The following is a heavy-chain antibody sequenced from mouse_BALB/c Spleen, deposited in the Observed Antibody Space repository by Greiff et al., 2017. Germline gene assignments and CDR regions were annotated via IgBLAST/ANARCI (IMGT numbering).Heavy chain of an antibody. CDR1: GFTFSSYT. CDR3: ARHRGRGAMDY. D-gene: IGHD3-3*01. J-gene: IGHJ4*01. CDR2: ISNGGGST. V-gene: IGHV5-12-2*01. Sequence: EVKVVESGGGLVQPGGSLKLSCAASGFTFSSYTMSWVRQTPEKRLEWVAYISNGGGSTYYPDTVKGRFTISRDNAKNTLYLQMSSLKSEDTAMYYCARHRGRGAMDYWGQGTSVTVSS.